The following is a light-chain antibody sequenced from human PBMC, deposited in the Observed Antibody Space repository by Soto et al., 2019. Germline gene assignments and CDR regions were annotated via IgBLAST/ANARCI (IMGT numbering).Light chain of an antibody. Sequence: EIVMTQSPATLSVSPGERATLSCRASQSVSSNLAWYQQKPGQAPRLLIYGAATMATGIPARFSGSGSGTELTLTISSLRSEDVAVYDCHQYNYWPLLYTFGQGTKLEIK. CDR1: QSVSSN. V-gene: IGKV3D-15*01. CDR2: GAA. CDR3: HQYNYWPLLYT. J-gene: IGKJ2*01.